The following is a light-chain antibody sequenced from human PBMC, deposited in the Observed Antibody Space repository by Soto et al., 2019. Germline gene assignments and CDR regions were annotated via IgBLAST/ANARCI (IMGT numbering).Light chain of an antibody. CDR2: DAS. CDR1: QTINNW. V-gene: IGKV1-5*01. Sequence: DIQMTQSPSTLSASVGDRVTITCRASQTINNWLAWYQQTPGKAPKLLIYDASSLKSGVPSRFSGSGSGTEFNLTISSLQPDDFATYYCQHYKTYPWTFGQGTKVEIK. J-gene: IGKJ1*01. CDR3: QHYKTYPWT.